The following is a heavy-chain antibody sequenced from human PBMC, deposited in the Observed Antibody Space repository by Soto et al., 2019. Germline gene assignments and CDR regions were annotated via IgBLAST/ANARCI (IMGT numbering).Heavy chain of an antibody. CDR1: GFTFSSYA. CDR2: LSGSGVIT. Sequence: EVQLLESGGGLVQPGGSLRLSCAASGFTFSSYAMAGVRQPPGKGLEGASALSGSGVITYYAESLKGGFTISRDNSKITLYLQMNSLRPEDTAVYYWEKDVVSVGSCCFYFDYWGQGTLVTVSS. J-gene: IGHJ4*02. D-gene: IGHD2-15*01. CDR3: EKDVVSVGSCCFYFDY. V-gene: IGHV3-23*01.